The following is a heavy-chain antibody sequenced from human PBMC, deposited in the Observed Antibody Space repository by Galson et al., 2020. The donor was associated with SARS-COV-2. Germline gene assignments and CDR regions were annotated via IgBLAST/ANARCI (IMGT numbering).Heavy chain of an antibody. CDR2: ISGNSGSI. Sequence: GGSLRLSCAASGFTFEDYAMHWVRQAPGKGLEWVAGISGNSGSIGQADSVEGRFTMSRDNAKNSLYLQMNSLRPEDTAMYYCARVKHQLVRGYDCFDHGGQGILVVVSS. V-gene: IGHV3-9*01. CDR1: GFTFEDYA. CDR3: ARVKHQLVRGYDCFDH. D-gene: IGHD6-13*01. J-gene: IGHJ4*02.